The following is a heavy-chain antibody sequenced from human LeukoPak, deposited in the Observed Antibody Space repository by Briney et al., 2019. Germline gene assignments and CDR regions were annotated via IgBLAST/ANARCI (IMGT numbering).Heavy chain of an antibody. V-gene: IGHV4-61*01. D-gene: IGHD5-24*01. J-gene: IGHJ4*02. CDR1: GYSISSGYY. CDR2: IYYSGST. CDR3: ARVGEMATLGTFDY. Sequence: PSETLSLTCAVSGYSISSGYYWGWIRQPPGKGLEWIGYIYYSGSTNYNPSLKSRVTISVDTSKNQFSLKLSSVTAADTAVYYCARVGEMATLGTFDYRGQGTLVTVSS.